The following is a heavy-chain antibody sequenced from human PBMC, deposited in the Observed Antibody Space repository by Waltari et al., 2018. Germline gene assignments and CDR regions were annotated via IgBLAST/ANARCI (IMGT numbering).Heavy chain of an antibody. J-gene: IGHJ4*02. V-gene: IGHV4-34*01. D-gene: IGHD5-12*01. CDR3: ARGSEGYSGYDLDY. CDR1: GGSFSGYY. Sequence: QVQLQQWGAGLLKPSETLSLTCAVYGGSFSGYYWSWIRQPPGKGMEWIGEINHSGSTNYNPSLKSRVTISVDSSKNQFSLKLSSVTSADMAVYYCARGSEGYSGYDLDYWGQGTLVTVSS. CDR2: INHSGST.